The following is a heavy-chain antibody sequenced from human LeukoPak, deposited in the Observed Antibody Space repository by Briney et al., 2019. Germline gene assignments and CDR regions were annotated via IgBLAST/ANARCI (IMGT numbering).Heavy chain of an antibody. CDR3: ARALAVAGTGGFDP. Sequence: GGSLRLSCAASGFTFSSYWMDWVRQAPGKGLVWVSRINSDGSSTSYADSVKGRFTISRDNAKNTLYLQMNRLRADDTAVYYCARALAVAGTGGFDPWGQGTLVTVCS. J-gene: IGHJ5*02. V-gene: IGHV3-74*01. D-gene: IGHD6-19*01. CDR1: GFTFSSYW. CDR2: INSDGSST.